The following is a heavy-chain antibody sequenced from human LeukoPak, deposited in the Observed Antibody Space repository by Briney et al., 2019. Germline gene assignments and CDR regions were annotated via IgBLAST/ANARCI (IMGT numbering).Heavy chain of an antibody. D-gene: IGHD3-10*01. CDR1: GLSISNDW. Sequence: PGGSLRLSCAASGLSISNDWMSWVRQAPGKGLEWVARVKSKSVGETTDYAAPVKGRFTISRDDSKNTLYVQMNSLKTEDTAVYYCTLIQGWGSGSYYRDFWGQGTLVTVSS. J-gene: IGHJ4*02. CDR2: VKSKSVGETT. CDR3: TLIQGWGSGSYYRDF. V-gene: IGHV3-15*01.